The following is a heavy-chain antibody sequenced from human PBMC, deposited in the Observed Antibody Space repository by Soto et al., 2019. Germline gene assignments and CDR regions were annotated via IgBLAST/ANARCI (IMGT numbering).Heavy chain of an antibody. CDR3: ARSGITMVRGVIVWFDP. J-gene: IGHJ5*02. Sequence: SVKVSCKASGGTFSSYTISWVRQAPGQGLEWMGRIIPILGIANYAQKFQGRVTITADKSTSTAYMELSSLRSEDTAVYYCARSGITMVRGVIVWFDPWGQGTLVTVSS. CDR1: GGTFSSYT. D-gene: IGHD3-10*01. V-gene: IGHV1-69*02. CDR2: IIPILGIA.